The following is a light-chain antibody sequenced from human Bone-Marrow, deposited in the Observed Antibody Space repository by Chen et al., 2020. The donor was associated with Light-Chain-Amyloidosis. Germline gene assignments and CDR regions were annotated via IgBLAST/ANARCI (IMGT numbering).Light chain of an antibody. CDR1: NIGSTS. CDR2: DDS. Sequence: SYVLTQPASVSVAPGQTATNACGGNNIGSTSGHWYQTPGQAPLLVVYDDSDRPSGIPERLSGSNPGNTATLTISRVEAGDEADYYCQVWDRSSDRPVFGGGTKLTVL. J-gene: IGLJ3*02. V-gene: IGLV3-21*02. CDR3: QVWDRSSDRPV.